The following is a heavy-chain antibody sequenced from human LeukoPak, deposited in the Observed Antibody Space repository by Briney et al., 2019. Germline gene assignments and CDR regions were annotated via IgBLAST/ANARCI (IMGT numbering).Heavy chain of an antibody. CDR2: ISGRGGTT. D-gene: IGHD6-6*01. CDR1: GLIFGNYA. Sequence: GGSLRPSCTASGLIFGNYAMGWVRQAPGKGLEWVSGISGRGGTTYYPDFVKGRFTISRDNSKNTVDLQMNNLRVEDTAIYFCARDRRISSMAPRSFDYWGQGILVTVSS. V-gene: IGHV3-23*01. J-gene: IGHJ4*02. CDR3: ARDRRISSMAPRSFDY.